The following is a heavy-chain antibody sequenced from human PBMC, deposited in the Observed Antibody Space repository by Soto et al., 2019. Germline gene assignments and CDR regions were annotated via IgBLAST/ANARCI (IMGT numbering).Heavy chain of an antibody. CDR3: ARVRYYDRNFDY. CDR2: IKHDGNEK. J-gene: IGHJ4*02. CDR1: GFIFTSYW. V-gene: IGHV3-7*05. Sequence: GGSLRLSCAASGFIFTSYWMSWVRQAPGKGLEWVASIKHDGNEKYYVDPVKGRFTISRDNAKNSVYLQMNSLRAEDTAVYYCARVRYYDRNFDYWGQGTLVTVSS. D-gene: IGHD3-16*01.